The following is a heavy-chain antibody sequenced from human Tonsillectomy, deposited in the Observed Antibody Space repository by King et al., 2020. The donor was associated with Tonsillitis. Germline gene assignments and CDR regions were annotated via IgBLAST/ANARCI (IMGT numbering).Heavy chain of an antibody. CDR3: ARRGNYDILTGYWYYFDY. V-gene: IGHV3-7*03. J-gene: IGHJ4*02. CDR2: IKQDGSEK. CDR1: GFTFSSYW. Sequence: QLVQSGGGLVQPGGPLRLSCAASGFTFSSYWMSWVRQAPGKGLEWVANIKQDGSEKYYVDSVKGRFTISRDNAKNSLYLQMNSLRAEDTAVYYCARRGNYDILTGYWYYFDYWGQGTLVTVSS. D-gene: IGHD3-9*01.